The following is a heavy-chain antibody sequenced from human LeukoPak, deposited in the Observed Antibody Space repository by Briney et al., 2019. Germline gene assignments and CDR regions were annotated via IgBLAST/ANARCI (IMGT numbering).Heavy chain of an antibody. Sequence: GRSLRLSCAASGFTFDDYAMHWVRQAPGKGLEWVSGISWNSGSIGYADSVKGRFTISRDNAKNSLYLQMNSLRAEDTALYYCAKEGTDSSSWSYGMDVWGQGTTVTVSS. CDR3: AKEGTDSSSWSYGMDV. J-gene: IGHJ6*02. D-gene: IGHD6-13*01. CDR2: ISWNSGSI. CDR1: GFTFDDYA. V-gene: IGHV3-9*01.